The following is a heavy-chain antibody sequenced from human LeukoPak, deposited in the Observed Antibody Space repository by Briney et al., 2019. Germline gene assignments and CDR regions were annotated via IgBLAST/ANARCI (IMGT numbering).Heavy chain of an antibody. CDR1: GGSISSYY. V-gene: IGHV4-4*07. J-gene: IGHJ2*01. Sequence: SETLSPTCTVSGGSISSYYWSWIRQPAGKGLEWIGRIYTSGSTNYNPSLKSRVTMSVDTSKNQFSLKLSSVTAADTAVYYCARDIDWLFLYFDLWGRGTLVTVSS. CDR3: ARDIDWLFLYFDL. D-gene: IGHD3-9*01. CDR2: IYTSGST.